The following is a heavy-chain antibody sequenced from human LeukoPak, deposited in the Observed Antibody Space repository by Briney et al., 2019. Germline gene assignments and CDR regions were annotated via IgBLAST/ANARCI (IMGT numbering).Heavy chain of an antibody. D-gene: IGHD3-22*01. J-gene: IGHJ3*02. CDR1: GYTFTSYG. CDR3: ARDTNGYYYPTEIDAFDI. CDR2: ISAYNGNT. Sequence: ASVKVSCKASGYTFTSYGISWVRQAPGQGLEWMGWISAYNGNTNYAQKLQGRVTMTTDTSTSTAYMELRSLRSDDTAVYYCARDTNGYYYPTEIDAFDIWGQGTMVTVSS. V-gene: IGHV1-18*01.